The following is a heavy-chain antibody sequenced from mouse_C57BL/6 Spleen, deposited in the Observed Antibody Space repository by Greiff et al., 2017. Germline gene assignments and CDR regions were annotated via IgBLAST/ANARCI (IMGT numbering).Heavy chain of an antibody. D-gene: IGHD1-1*01. CDR1: GYTFTDYY. V-gene: IGHV1-26*01. CDR2: INPNNGGT. Sequence: EVQLQQSGPELVKPGASVEISCKASGYTFTDYYMNWVKQSHGKSLEWIGDINPNNGGTSYNQKFKGKATLTVDKSSSTAYMELRSLTSEDSAVYYCARGEYYDGSSYDYWGQGTTLTVSS. J-gene: IGHJ2*01. CDR3: ARGEYYDGSSYDY.